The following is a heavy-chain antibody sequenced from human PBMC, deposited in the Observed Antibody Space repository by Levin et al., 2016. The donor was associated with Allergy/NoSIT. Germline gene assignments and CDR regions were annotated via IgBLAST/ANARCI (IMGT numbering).Heavy chain of an antibody. CDR2: ISYDGSSK. J-gene: IGHJ6*02. CDR1: GFTFNSYG. CDR3: ARSYYYDSSGYYSTSYYYYGMDV. Sequence: GESLKISCAASGFTFNSYGMHWVRQAPGKGLEWVAVISYDGSSKYYADSVKGRFAISRDSSKNTLSLQMDSLRAEDTAVYFCARSYYYDSSGYYSTSYYYYGMDVWGQGTTVTVSS. V-gene: IGHV3-30*09. D-gene: IGHD3-22*01.